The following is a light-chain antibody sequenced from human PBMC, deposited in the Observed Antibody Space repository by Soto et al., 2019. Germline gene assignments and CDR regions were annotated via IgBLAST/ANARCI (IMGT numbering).Light chain of an antibody. Sequence: QSVLTQPPSASGTPGQRVTISCSGSSSNIGSNYVYWYQQLPGTAPKLLIYRNNQRPSGVPDRFSGSKSGTSASLAISWLRSEDEADYYCAAWDDSLSALFGGGTKLTVL. V-gene: IGLV1-47*01. J-gene: IGLJ2*01. CDR1: SSNIGSNY. CDR2: RNN. CDR3: AAWDDSLSAL.